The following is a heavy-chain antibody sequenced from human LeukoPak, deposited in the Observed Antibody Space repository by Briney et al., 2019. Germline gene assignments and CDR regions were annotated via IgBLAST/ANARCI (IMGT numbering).Heavy chain of an antibody. V-gene: IGHV3-21*01. CDR1: GFTFSSYS. D-gene: IGHD3-3*01. Sequence: GGSLRLSCAASGFTFSSYSMNWARQAPGKGLEWVSSISSSSSYIYYADSVKGRFTISRDNAKNSLYLQMNSLRAEDTAVYYCARDREGQGITIFGVVIQSPDYFDYWGQGTLVTVSS. J-gene: IGHJ4*02. CDR2: ISSSSSYI. CDR3: ARDREGQGITIFGVVIQSPDYFDY.